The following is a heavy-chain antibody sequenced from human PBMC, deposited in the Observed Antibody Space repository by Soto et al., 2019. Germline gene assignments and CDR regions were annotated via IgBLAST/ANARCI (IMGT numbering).Heavy chain of an antibody. CDR1: GYTFTNHA. Sequence: ASVKVSCKASGYTFTNHAIHWVRQAPGQGLEWMGWINAGKGDTKYPQRFQGRVTITRDTSTNTAYMELSSLRSEDTAVYYCARGNHRWLQLWYFDLWGRGTLVTVSS. J-gene: IGHJ2*01. CDR2: INAGKGDT. CDR3: ARGNHRWLQLWYFDL. V-gene: IGHV1-3*01. D-gene: IGHD5-12*01.